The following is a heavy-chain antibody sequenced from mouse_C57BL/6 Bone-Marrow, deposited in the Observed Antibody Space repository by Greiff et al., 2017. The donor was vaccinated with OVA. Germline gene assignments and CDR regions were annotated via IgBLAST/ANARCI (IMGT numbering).Heavy chain of an antibody. CDR2: IRNKANGYTT. CDR3: ARVHGYDGNYYAMDY. Sequence: EVKVEESGGGLVQPGGSLSLSCAASGFTFTDYYMSWVRQPPGKALEWLGFIRNKANGYTTEYSASVKGRFTISRDNSQSILYLQMNALRAEDSATYYCARVHGYDGNYYAMDYWGQGTSVTVSS. J-gene: IGHJ4*01. D-gene: IGHD2-2*01. CDR1: GFTFTDYY. V-gene: IGHV7-3*01.